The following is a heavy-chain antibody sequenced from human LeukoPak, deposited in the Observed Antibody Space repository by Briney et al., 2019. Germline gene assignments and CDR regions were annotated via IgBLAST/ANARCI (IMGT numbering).Heavy chain of an antibody. V-gene: IGHV3-53*01. D-gene: IGHD3-22*01. CDR3: ARDDVGLDSSGTKSDY. J-gene: IGHJ4*02. CDR1: GFTVSSNY. CDR2: IYSGGST. Sequence: GGSLRLSCAASGFTVSSNYMSWVRQAPGKGLEWVSVIYSGGSTYYADSVKGRFTISRDNSKNTLYLQMNSLRAEDTAVYYCARDDVGLDSSGTKSDYWGQGTLVTVPS.